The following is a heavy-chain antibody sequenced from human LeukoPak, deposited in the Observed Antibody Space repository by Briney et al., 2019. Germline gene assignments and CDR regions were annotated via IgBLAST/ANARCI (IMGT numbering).Heavy chain of an antibody. D-gene: IGHD6-19*01. V-gene: IGHV3-23*01. J-gene: IGHJ6*02. CDR2: ISGSGGST. Sequence: GGSLRLSCAASGFTFSSYAMSWVRQAPGKGLEWVSAISGSGGSTYYADSVKGRFTISRDNSKNTLYLQMNSLRAEDTAVYYCAKVGGVAGTIREKTWMYYGVDVWGQGTTVTVSS. CDR3: AKVGGVAGTIREKTWMYYGVDV. CDR1: GFTFSSYA.